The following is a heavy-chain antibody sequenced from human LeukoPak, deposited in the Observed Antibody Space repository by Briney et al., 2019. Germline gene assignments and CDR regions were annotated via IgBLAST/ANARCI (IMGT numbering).Heavy chain of an antibody. D-gene: IGHD6-13*01. V-gene: IGHV3-30*02. CDR2: IRYDGSNK. CDR3: VSGVAAAGTFDY. J-gene: IGHJ4*02. Sequence: GSLRLSCAASGFTFSSYGMHWVRQAPGKGLEWVAFIRYDGSNKYYADSVKGRFIISRDNSKNTLYLQMNSLRAEDATVYYCVSGVAAAGTFDYWGQGTLVTVSS. CDR1: GFTFSSYG.